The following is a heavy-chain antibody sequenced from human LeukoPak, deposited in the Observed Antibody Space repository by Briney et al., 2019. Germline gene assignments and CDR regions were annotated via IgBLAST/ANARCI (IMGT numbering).Heavy chain of an antibody. V-gene: IGHV4-39*01. Sequence: SETLSLTCTVSGGSISSSSYYWGWIRQPPGKGLEWIGSIYYSGSTYYNPSLKSRVTISVDTSKNQFSLKLSSVTAADTAVYYCARPRRELLFGFDYWGQGTLVTVSS. CDR1: GGSISSSSYY. CDR2: IYYSGST. D-gene: IGHD3-10*01. J-gene: IGHJ4*02. CDR3: ARPRRELLFGFDY.